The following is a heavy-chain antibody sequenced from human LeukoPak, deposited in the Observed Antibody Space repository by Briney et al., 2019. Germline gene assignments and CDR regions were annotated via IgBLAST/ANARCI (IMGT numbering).Heavy chain of an antibody. CDR3: ARGGGRRDGYNYNYYYMDV. CDR1: GYTFTGYY. Sequence: ASVKVSCKASGYTFTGYYMHWVRQAPGQGLEWMGIINPSGGSTSYAQKFQGRVTMTRDTSTSTVYMELSSLRSEDTAVYYCARGGGRRDGYNYNYYYMDVWGKGTTVTISS. V-gene: IGHV1-46*01. CDR2: INPSGGST. J-gene: IGHJ6*03. D-gene: IGHD5-24*01.